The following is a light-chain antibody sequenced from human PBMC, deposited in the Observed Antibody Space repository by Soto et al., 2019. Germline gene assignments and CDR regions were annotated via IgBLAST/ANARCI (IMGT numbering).Light chain of an antibody. CDR2: AAS. CDR1: QYINRY. V-gene: IGKV1-39*01. Sequence: DIQMTQSPSTLSASVGDRVTITCRASQYINRYINWYQRKPGKAPRVLISAASNLESGVPSRFSGSGAGTDFTLTISSLDPEDFATYFCLQDYNLPRTFGQGTKVDIK. CDR3: LQDYNLPRT. J-gene: IGKJ1*01.